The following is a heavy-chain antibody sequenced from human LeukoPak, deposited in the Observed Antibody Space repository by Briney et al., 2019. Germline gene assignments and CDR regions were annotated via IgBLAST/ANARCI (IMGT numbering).Heavy chain of an antibody. CDR3: ARQTGSGLFIPP. D-gene: IGHD3-10*01. CDR2: IYYTGNT. Sequence: SETLSLTCTVSGVSISSSYSYWGWIRQPPGMGLEWIGSIYYTGNTYYNASLKSQVSISIDTSKNQFSLKLTSVTAAETAVYYCARQTGSGLFIPPGGQGTLVTVSS. J-gene: IGHJ4*02. CDR1: GVSISSSYSY. V-gene: IGHV4-39*01.